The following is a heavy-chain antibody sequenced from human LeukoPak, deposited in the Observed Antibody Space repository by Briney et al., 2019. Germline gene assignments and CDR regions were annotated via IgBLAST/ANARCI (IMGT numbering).Heavy chain of an antibody. CDR1: GGSLTKYY. V-gene: IGHV4-59*08. D-gene: IGHD6-19*01. CDR2: IYFKGNT. CDR3: ARFRAVSGTKGSFDV. Sequence: SETLSLTCSVSGGSLTKYYWNWIRQTLEKGLEWMGYIYFKGNTSYNPSLTSRVDISLDASRNEFSLKVDSVTAADSAIYYRARFRAVSGTKGSFDVWGQGTVVTVSS. J-gene: IGHJ3*01.